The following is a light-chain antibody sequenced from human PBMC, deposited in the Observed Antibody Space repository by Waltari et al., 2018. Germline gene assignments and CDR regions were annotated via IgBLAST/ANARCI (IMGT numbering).Light chain of an antibody. CDR3: QQSSSTPPWT. V-gene: IGKV1-39*01. J-gene: IGKJ1*01. Sequence: DIQMPPAPSSLTASVGDRVTITCRASQSISIWLNWYPQKPGKAPKLLIYSATRLQSGVPSRFSGSGSGTDFTLTISSLQPEDFATYYCQQSSSTPPWTFGQGTKVEIK. CDR1: QSISIW. CDR2: SAT.